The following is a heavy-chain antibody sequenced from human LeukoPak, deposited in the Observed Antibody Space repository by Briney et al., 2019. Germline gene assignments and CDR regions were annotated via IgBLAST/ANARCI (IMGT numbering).Heavy chain of an antibody. CDR2: INHRGST. D-gene: IGHD1-26*01. J-gene: IGHJ4*02. CDR3: ASSVGSTDY. V-gene: IGHV4-34*01. CDR1: GESLSKYY. Sequence: PSETLSLTCAVYGESLSKYYWTWIRQSPGKGLEWIGEINHRGSTNLNPSFKSRVTLSVDTSKHQFSLKLTSVTAADAAVYYCASSVGSTDYWGQGTLVTVSS.